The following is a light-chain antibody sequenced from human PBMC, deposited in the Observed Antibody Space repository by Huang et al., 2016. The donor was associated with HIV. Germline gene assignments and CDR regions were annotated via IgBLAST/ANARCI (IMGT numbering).Light chain of an antibody. J-gene: IGKJ5*01. CDR1: QSVNRN. V-gene: IGKV3-15*01. CDR3: QQYNKWPPIT. Sequence: EIVMTQSPASLSVSPGERATLSCRASQSVNRNLAWYQQKPGQAPRLLIHGASARANGVAARFSGSGSGTDFTLTISSLQSEDSAVYYCQQYNKWPPITFGQGTRLEIK. CDR2: GAS.